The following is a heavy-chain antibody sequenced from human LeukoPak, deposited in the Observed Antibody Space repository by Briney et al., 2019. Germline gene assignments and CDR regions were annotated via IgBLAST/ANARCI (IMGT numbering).Heavy chain of an antibody. J-gene: IGHJ4*02. Sequence: SVKVSCKASGGTFSSYAISWVRQAPGQGLEWMGRITPIFGTANYAQKFQGRVTITTDESTSTAYMELSSLRSEDTAVYYCASTFGDILTGYLDYWGQGTLVTVSS. CDR3: ASTFGDILTGYLDY. D-gene: IGHD3-9*01. CDR2: ITPIFGTA. CDR1: GGTFSSYA. V-gene: IGHV1-69*05.